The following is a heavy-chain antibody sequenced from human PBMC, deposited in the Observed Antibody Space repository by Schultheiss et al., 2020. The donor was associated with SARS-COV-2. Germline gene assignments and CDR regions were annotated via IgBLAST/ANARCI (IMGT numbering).Heavy chain of an antibody. CDR2: ISGSGGGT. D-gene: IGHD1-20*01. Sequence: GGSLRLSCAASGFTFSTYAMSWVRQAPGKGLEWVSAISGSGGGTYYADSVKGRFTISRDNSKNTLYLQMNSLRAEDTAVYYCAKGLMITSSDSWGQGTLVTVSS. J-gene: IGHJ4*02. CDR1: GFTFSTYA. V-gene: IGHV3-23*01. CDR3: AKGLMITSSDS.